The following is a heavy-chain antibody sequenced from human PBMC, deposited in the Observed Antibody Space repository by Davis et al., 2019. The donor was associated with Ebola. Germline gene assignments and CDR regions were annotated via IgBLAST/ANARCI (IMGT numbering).Heavy chain of an antibody. Sequence: AASVKVSCKASGYTFTSYGITWVRQAPGQGLEWMGWINPHNGNTNYAQNVQGRVTMTTDTSTSTAYMEVGILRSDDTAVYYCARALIVVAAAGTGNWFDPWGQGTLVTVSS. CDR1: GYTFTSYG. CDR3: ARALIVVAAAGTGNWFDP. CDR2: INPHNGNT. V-gene: IGHV1-18*04. J-gene: IGHJ5*02. D-gene: IGHD6-13*01.